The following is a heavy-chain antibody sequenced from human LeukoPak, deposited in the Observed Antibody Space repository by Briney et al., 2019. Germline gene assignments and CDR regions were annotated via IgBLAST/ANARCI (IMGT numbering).Heavy chain of an antibody. D-gene: IGHD4-17*01. Sequence: SQTLSLTCTVSGGSISSGDYYWSWIRQPPGKGLEWIGYIYYSGSTYYNPSLKSRVTISVDTSKNQFSLKLSSVTAADTAVYYCARVDDGDYGYAFDIWGQGTMVTVS. CDR3: ARVDDGDYGYAFDI. V-gene: IGHV4-30-4*08. CDR2: IYYSGST. CDR1: GGSISSGDYY. J-gene: IGHJ3*02.